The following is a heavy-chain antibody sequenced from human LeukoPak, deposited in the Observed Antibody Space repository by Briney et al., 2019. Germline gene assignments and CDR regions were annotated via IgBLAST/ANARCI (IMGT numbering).Heavy chain of an antibody. CDR2: IYYSGST. V-gene: IGHV4-59*01. Sequence: SETLSLTCAVSGGSISSYYWSWIRQPPGKGLEWIGYIYYSGSTNYNPSLKSRVTISVDTSKNQFSLKLSSVTAADTAVYYCARKSGWYTGDAFDIWGQGTMVTVSS. J-gene: IGHJ3*02. CDR1: GGSISSYY. CDR3: ARKSGWYTGDAFDI. D-gene: IGHD6-19*01.